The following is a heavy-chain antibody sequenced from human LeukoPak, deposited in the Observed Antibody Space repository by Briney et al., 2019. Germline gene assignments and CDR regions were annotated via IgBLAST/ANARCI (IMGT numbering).Heavy chain of an antibody. CDR3: ARGADTGYSGDS. CDR2: ISNTGSTM. J-gene: IGHJ5*02. V-gene: IGHV3-48*03. CDR1: GFTFSSYE. Sequence: GGSLRLSCAASGFTFSSYEMNWVRQAPGKGLEWVSYISNTGSTMYYADSVKRRFTISRDNAKNTLYLQMNSLRAEDTAVYSCARGADTGYSGDSWGQGTLVTVSS. D-gene: IGHD3-9*01.